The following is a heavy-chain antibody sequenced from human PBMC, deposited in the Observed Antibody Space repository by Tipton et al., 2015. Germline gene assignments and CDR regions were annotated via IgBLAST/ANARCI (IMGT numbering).Heavy chain of an antibody. J-gene: IGHJ6*02. CDR2: MFHSGTT. V-gene: IGHV4-39*02. CDR1: GGSISGSSYY. D-gene: IGHD2-15*01. CDR3: ARDTSGGGSFYYYYGMDV. Sequence: TLSLTCTVSGGSISGSSYYWGWIRQPPGKGLEWIGTMFHSGTTYYNPSLKSRVSISVDTSKNQFSLKLSSVTAADTAVYYCARDTSGGGSFYYYYGMDVWGQGTTVTVSS.